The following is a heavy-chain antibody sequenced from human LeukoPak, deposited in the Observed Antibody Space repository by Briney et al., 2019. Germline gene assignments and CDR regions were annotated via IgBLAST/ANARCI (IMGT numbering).Heavy chain of an antibody. CDR2: ISGSGGST. D-gene: IGHD6-13*01. Sequence: GGSLRLSCAASGFTFSSYAMSWVRQAPGKGLEWVSAISGSGGSTYYADSVKGWFTISRDNSKNTLYLQMNSLRAEDTALYYCAKGIGSSWYSPDYWGQGTLVTVSS. J-gene: IGHJ4*02. CDR3: AKGIGSSWYSPDY. CDR1: GFTFSSYA. V-gene: IGHV3-23*01.